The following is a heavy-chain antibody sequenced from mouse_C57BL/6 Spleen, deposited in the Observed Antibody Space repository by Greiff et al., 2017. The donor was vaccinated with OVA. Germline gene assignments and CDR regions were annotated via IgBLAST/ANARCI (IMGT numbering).Heavy chain of an antibody. J-gene: IGHJ1*03. Sequence: VQLQQSGPELVKPGASVKISCKASGYTFTDYYMNWVKQSHGKSLEWIGDINPNNGGTSYNQKFKGKATLTVDKSSSTAYMELRSLTSEDSAVYYCARGGGYYGSSYRYFYVWGTGTTVTVSS. CDR2: INPNNGGT. CDR1: GYTFTDYY. V-gene: IGHV1-26*01. D-gene: IGHD1-1*01. CDR3: ARGGGYYGSSYRYFYV.